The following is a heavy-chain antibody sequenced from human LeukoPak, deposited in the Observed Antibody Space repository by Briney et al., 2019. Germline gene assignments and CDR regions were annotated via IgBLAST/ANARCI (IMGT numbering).Heavy chain of an antibody. V-gene: IGHV3-23*01. CDR1: GFTFSSYA. CDR3: AKGPPRGYCSGGSCYFDY. D-gene: IGHD2-15*01. Sequence: GGSLRLSCAASGFTFSSYAMSWVRQAPGKGLEWVSAISGSGGSTYYADSVKGRFTISRDNSKNTLYLQMNSLRAKGTAVYYCAKGPPRGYCSGGSCYFDYWGQGTLVTVSS. CDR2: ISGSGGST. J-gene: IGHJ4*02.